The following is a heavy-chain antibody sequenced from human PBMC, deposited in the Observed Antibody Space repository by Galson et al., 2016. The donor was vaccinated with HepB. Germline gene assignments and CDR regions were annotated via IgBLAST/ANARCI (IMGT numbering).Heavy chain of an antibody. V-gene: IGHV3-23*01. J-gene: IGHJ4*02. Sequence: SLRLSCAASGFNFSPYAMNWVRQAPGKGLECVSGISGTGDKTHYADSVKGRFTISRDNAKNTLYLQMNSLTVDDTAVYYCASIRGLGDQGTLVTVSS. D-gene: IGHD3/OR15-3a*01. CDR1: GFNFSPYA. CDR3: ASIRGL. CDR2: ISGTGDKT.